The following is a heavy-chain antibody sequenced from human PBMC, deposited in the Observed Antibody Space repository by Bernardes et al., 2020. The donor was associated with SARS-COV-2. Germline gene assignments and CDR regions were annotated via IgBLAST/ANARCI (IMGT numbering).Heavy chain of an antibody. J-gene: IGHJ4*02. CDR1: GFTVSSSY. V-gene: IGHV3-66*01. D-gene: IGHD1-7*01. Sequence: GGSLRLFCAGSGFTVSSSYMNWVRQAPGKGLEWVSFIQNVGNTYYADSVKGRFTISRDNSKNTLYLQMNSLRAEDTAVYYCATAANYRFDYWGQGTLVTVSS. CDR2: IQNVGNT. CDR3: ATAANYRFDY.